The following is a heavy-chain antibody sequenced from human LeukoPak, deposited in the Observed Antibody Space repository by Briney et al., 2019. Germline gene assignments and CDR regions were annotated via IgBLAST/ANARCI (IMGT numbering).Heavy chain of an antibody. V-gene: IGHV4-4*07. CDR3: GRQGYTASYYFLDY. CDR2: IYTTGTT. Sequence: SSETLSLTCTVSSGSINSYYWGWVRQPAGKGLEWIGRIYTTGTTNYSPSLKSRLSMSIDTSTNQFSLTLRSVTAADTAVYCCGRQGYTASYYFLDYWSQGTLVTVSS. D-gene: IGHD1-26*01. J-gene: IGHJ4*02. CDR1: SGSINSYY.